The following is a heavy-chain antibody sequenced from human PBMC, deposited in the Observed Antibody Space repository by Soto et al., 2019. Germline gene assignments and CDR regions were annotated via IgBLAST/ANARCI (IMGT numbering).Heavy chain of an antibody. CDR2: ISGSGGST. Sequence: PGGSLRLSCAASGFTFSSYAMSWVRQAPGKGLEWVSAISGSGGSTYYADSVKGRFTISRDNSKNTLYLQMNSLRAEDTAVYYCAKDPYGFWSGYGSIDYWGQGTLVTVSS. CDR3: AKDPYGFWSGYGSIDY. V-gene: IGHV3-23*01. CDR1: GFTFSSYA. D-gene: IGHD3-3*01. J-gene: IGHJ4*02.